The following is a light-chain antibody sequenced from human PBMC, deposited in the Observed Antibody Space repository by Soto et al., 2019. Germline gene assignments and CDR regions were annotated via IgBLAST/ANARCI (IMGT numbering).Light chain of an antibody. V-gene: IGKV3-20*01. CDR3: QRYGSSPPYT. Sequence: EIVLTQSPGTLSLSPGERATLSCRASQSVSSSYLAWYQQKPGQAPRLLIYGASSSATGIPDRFSGSGSGTVFTLTISRLELEDFAGYYWQRYGSSPPYTFGQGIKLEIK. CDR2: GAS. J-gene: IGKJ2*01. CDR1: QSVSSSY.